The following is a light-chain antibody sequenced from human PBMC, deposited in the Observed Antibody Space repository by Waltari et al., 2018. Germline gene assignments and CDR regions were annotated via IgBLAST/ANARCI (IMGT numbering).Light chain of an antibody. Sequence: EIKMTKPPSTLSHSVGARFPTTCRARQSISSWLAWYQKKTGKAPKLLIYKASSLESGVPSRFSGSGSGTEFTLTISSLQPDDFATYYCQQYNSYSHWTFGQGTKVEIK. J-gene: IGKJ1*01. CDR3: QQYNSYSHWT. CDR1: QSISSW. V-gene: IGKV1-5*03. CDR2: KAS.